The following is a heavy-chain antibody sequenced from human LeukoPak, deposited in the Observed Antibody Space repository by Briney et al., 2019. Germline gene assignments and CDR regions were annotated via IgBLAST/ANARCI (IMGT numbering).Heavy chain of an antibody. Sequence: GGSLRLSCAASGFTFSSYGMHWVRQAPGKGLGWVAFIRYDGSNKYYSDSVKGRFTISRDNSKNTLYLQMNSLRAEDTAVYYCAKDRGGSYFGSAFDYWGQGTLVTVSS. CDR1: GFTFSSYG. CDR3: AKDRGGSYFGSAFDY. D-gene: IGHD1-26*01. CDR2: IRYDGSNK. V-gene: IGHV3-30*02. J-gene: IGHJ4*02.